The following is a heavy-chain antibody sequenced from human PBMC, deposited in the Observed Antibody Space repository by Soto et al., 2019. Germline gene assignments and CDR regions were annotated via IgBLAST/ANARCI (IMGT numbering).Heavy chain of an antibody. Sequence: QVQLVQSGAEVKKPGSSVKVSCKASGGTFSSYAISWVRQAPGQGLEWMGGIIPIFGTANYAQKFQGRVTTTADDPTSTAYMELGSLSSEDTAVDYCARAEVTYYDSRGYYDYWGQGTLVTVSS. CDR3: ARAEVTYYDSRGYYDY. CDR1: GGTFSSYA. J-gene: IGHJ4*02. V-gene: IGHV1-69*01. CDR2: IIPIFGTA. D-gene: IGHD3-22*01.